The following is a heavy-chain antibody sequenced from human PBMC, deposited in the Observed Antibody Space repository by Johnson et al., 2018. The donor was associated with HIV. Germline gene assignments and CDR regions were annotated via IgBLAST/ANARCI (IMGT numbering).Heavy chain of an antibody. J-gene: IGHJ3*02. V-gene: IGHV3-20*04. CDR2: INWSGGGT. Sequence: VQLVESGGDVVRPGGSLRISCVASGFKLYEYDVSWVRQVPGKGLEWVSVINWSGGGTAYADSVKGRFTVSTDNAKNSLYLQMNSLRAEDTALYYCARFLAGTAMVGDAFDIWGQGTMVTVSS. D-gene: IGHD6-19*01. CDR3: ARFLAGTAMVGDAFDI. CDR1: GFKLYEYD.